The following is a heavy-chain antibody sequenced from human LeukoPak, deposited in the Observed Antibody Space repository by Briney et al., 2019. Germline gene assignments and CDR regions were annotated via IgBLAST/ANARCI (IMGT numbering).Heavy chain of an antibody. CDR2: ISGSGGST. D-gene: IGHD1-1*01. V-gene: IGHV3-23*01. J-gene: IGHJ4*02. CDR3: AQDPNYNVYFNY. CDR1: GFTFSSYA. Sequence: GGSLRLSCAASGFTFSSYALSWVRQAPGKGLEWVSAISGSGGSTYYVDSVRGRFTISRDNSKNTLFLQMNSLRAEDTAVYYCAQDPNYNVYFNYWGQGTLVTVSS.